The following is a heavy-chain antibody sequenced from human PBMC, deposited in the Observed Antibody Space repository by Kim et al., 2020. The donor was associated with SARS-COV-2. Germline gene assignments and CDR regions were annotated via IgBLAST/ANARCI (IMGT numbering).Heavy chain of an antibody. J-gene: IGHJ6*02. V-gene: IGHV4-59*01. CDR3: ARDTKIAAAGTDSRGRYYYYYGMDV. CDR2: IYYSGST. D-gene: IGHD6-13*01. Sequence: SETLSLTCTVSGGSISSYYWSWIRQPPGKGLEWIGYIYYSGSTNYNPSLKSRVTISVDTSKNQFSLKLSSVTAADTAVYYCARDTKIAAAGTDSRGRYYYYYGMDVWGQGTTVTVSS. CDR1: GGSISSYY.